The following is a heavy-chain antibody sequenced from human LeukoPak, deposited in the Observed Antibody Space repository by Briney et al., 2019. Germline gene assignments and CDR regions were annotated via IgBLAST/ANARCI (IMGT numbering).Heavy chain of an antibody. CDR1: GGSISSGGYY. J-gene: IGHJ5*02. CDR2: IYYSGST. CDR3: ARVVPSSWSSYWFDP. D-gene: IGHD6-13*01. Sequence: PSETLSLTCTVSGGSISSGGYYWSWIRQHPGKGLEWIGYIYYSGSTYYNPSLKSRVSISVDTSKNQFSLKLSSVTAADTAVYYCARVVPSSWSSYWFDPWGQGTLVTVSS. V-gene: IGHV4-31*03.